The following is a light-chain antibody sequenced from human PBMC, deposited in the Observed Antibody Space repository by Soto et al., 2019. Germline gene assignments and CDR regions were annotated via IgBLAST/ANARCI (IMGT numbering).Light chain of an antibody. Sequence: DIVMTQSPDSLAVSLGERATINCKSSQSVLYNSDNKNYLAWYQQKPGQAPKLFIYWASTRESGVPDRFSGSGSGTDFTLTISSLHAEDVAVYYCQQYYTIPWTFGQGTKVETK. CDR2: WAS. J-gene: IGKJ1*01. V-gene: IGKV4-1*01. CDR3: QQYYTIPWT. CDR1: QSVLYNSDNKNY.